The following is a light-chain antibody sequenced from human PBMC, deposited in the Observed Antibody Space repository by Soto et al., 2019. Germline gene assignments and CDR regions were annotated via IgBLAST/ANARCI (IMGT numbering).Light chain of an antibody. V-gene: IGLV2-8*01. CDR1: SSNFDTYNY. Sequence: HSALTQPPSASGSPGQSVAVSCTGTSSNFDTYNYVSWYQQHPGKAPKLLIFEVSRRPSGVPDRFSGSKSGNTASLTVSGLQAEDEADYYCSSYADNTVIFGGGTKVTVL. CDR2: EVS. CDR3: SSYADNTVI. J-gene: IGLJ2*01.